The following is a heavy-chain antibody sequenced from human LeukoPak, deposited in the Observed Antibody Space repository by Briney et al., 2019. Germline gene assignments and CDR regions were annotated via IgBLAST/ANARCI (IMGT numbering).Heavy chain of an antibody. V-gene: IGHV1-46*01. J-gene: IGHJ4*02. Sequence: ASVKVSCKASGYTFTSYGISWVRQAPGQGLEWMGTISPSGGTTSYAQKFQGRVTMTRDTSTSTVYMDLSSLRSEDTAVYYCGTLGGTADYWGQGTLVTVSS. CDR2: ISPSGGTT. CDR1: GYTFTSYG. D-gene: IGHD3-16*01. CDR3: GTLGGTADY.